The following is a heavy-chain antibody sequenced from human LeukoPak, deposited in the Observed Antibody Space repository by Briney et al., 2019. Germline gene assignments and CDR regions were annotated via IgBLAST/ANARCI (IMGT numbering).Heavy chain of an antibody. CDR1: GAPITRYY. CDR3: ARGVAPWYYDSSGYYFDY. J-gene: IGHJ4*02. Sequence: SETLSLTCTVSGAPITRYYWSWIRQPPGKGLEWIGYIYYTGSANYNPSLKSRVSISVDRSKNQFSLKLSSVTAADTAVYYCARGVAPWYYDSSGYYFDYWGQGTLVTVSS. V-gene: IGHV4-59*12. CDR2: IYYTGSA. D-gene: IGHD3-22*01.